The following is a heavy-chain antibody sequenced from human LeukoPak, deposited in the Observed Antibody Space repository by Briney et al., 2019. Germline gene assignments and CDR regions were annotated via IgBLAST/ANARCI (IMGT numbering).Heavy chain of an antibody. D-gene: IGHD5-24*01. Sequence: GGSLRLSCAASGFTFSSYEMNWVRQAPGKGLEWVSYIYSSGGNIYYADSVKGRFTISRDNAKNSLYLRMNSLRVEDTAVYYCAREGADGYNVGFDYWGQGTLVTVSS. CDR3: AREGADGYNVGFDY. CDR1: GFTFSSYE. J-gene: IGHJ4*02. V-gene: IGHV3-48*03. CDR2: IYSSGGNI.